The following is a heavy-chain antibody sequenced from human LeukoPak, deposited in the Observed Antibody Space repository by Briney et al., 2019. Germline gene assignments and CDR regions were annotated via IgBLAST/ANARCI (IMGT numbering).Heavy chain of an antibody. J-gene: IGHJ6*02. CDR1: GYTFTSYD. D-gene: IGHD3-9*01. V-gene: IGHV1-8*01. Sequence: GASVKVSCKASGYTFTSYDINWVRQATGQGLEWMGWMNPNSGNTGYAQKFQGRVTMTRNTSISTAYMELSSLRSEDTAVYYCARGSYYDILTGYYREYYYYGMDVWGQGTTVTVSS. CDR3: ARGSYYDILTGYYREYYYYGMDV. CDR2: MNPNSGNT.